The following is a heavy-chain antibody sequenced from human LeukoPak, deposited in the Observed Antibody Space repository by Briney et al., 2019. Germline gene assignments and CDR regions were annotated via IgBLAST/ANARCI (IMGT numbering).Heavy chain of an antibody. CDR1: GGSISSYD. D-gene: IGHD3-10*01. CDR3: ARDFYYYGSGNIAFAI. V-gene: IGHV4-4*07. Sequence: PSETLSLTCTVSGGSISSYDWSWSRQPAGKGLEGVGRIYTRGSTSYNPSRKSRVTMSVGTSKNQFSLKLSSVTAADTAVYYCARDFYYYGSGNIAFAIWGQGTMVTVSS. J-gene: IGHJ3*02. CDR2: IYTRGST.